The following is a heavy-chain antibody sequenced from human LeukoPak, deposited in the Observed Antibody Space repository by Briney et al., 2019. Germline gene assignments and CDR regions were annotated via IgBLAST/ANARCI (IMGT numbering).Heavy chain of an antibody. V-gene: IGHV3-30*03. Sequence: GGSLRLSCAASGFIFSSYGMHWVRQAPGKGLEWVAVISYDGSNKYCADSVKGRFTISRDNSKNTLYLQMNSLRAEDTAVYYCAPRDDYWGQGTLVTVSS. J-gene: IGHJ4*02. CDR1: GFIFSSYG. CDR3: APRDDY. CDR2: ISYDGSNK.